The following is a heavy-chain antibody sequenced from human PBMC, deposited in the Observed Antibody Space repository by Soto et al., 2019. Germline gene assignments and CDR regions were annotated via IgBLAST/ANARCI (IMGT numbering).Heavy chain of an antibody. J-gene: IGHJ4*02. V-gene: IGHV1-69*02. Sequence: ASVKVSCKASGGTFSSYTISWVRQAPGQGLEWMGRIIPILGITNYAQKFQGRVTMTGDTSTSTVYMELSSLRSADTAVYYCARFYGSGTNEIFDYWGQGALVTVSS. CDR2: IIPILGIT. D-gene: IGHD3-10*01. CDR1: GGTFSSYT. CDR3: ARFYGSGTNEIFDY.